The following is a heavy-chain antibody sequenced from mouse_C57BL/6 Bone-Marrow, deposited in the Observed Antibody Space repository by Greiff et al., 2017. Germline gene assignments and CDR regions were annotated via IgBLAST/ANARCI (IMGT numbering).Heavy chain of an antibody. CDR1: GFSLSTFGMG. D-gene: IGHD4-1*01. Sequence: QVTLKVSGPGILQPSQTLRLTCSFSGFSLSTFGMGVGWIRQPSGQGLEWLAHIWWDDAKYYNTALKSRRTVSKDTSKTQVCLKIANVDTADTATYYCALAGHNWGFAYWGQGTLVTVSA. V-gene: IGHV8-8*01. CDR2: IWWDDAK. CDR3: ALAGHNWGFAY. J-gene: IGHJ3*01.